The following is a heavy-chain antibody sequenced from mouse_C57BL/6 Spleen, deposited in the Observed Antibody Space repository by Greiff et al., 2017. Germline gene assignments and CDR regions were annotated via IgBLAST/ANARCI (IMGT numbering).Heavy chain of an antibody. CDR2: IHPNSGST. CDR1: GYTFTSYW. Sequence: VKLQQPGAELVKPGASVKLSCKASGYTFTSYWMHWVKQRPGQGLEWIGMIHPNSGSTNYNEKFKSKATLTVDKASSTAYMQLSSLTSEDSAVYYCAREGYYYGSSSYWGQGTTLTVSS. V-gene: IGHV1-64*01. D-gene: IGHD1-1*01. CDR3: AREGYYYGSSSY. J-gene: IGHJ2*01.